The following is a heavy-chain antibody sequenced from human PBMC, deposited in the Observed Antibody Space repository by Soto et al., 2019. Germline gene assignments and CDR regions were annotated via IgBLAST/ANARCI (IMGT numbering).Heavy chain of an antibody. V-gene: IGHV3-7*03. CDR2: IKEDGSEK. Sequence: GGSLRLSCAASGFTFSSDWMTWVRQAPGKGLEWVANIKEDGSEKYYVDSVKGRFTISRDNAEKSLYLQMNSLRAEDTAVYYCAIGIQQLDSWGPGPTLTV. D-gene: IGHD6-13*01. CDR3: AIGIQQLDS. CDR1: GFTFSSDW. J-gene: IGHJ6*02.